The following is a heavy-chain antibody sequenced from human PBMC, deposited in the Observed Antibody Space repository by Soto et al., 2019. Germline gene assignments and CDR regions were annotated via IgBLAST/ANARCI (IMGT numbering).Heavy chain of an antibody. V-gene: IGHV3-33*01. CDR3: ARDRIVRASYYYYGMDV. J-gene: IGHJ6*02. CDR2: IWYDGSNK. CDR1: GFTFSDYG. Sequence: VQVVESGGGVVQPGRSLRLSCTASGFTFSDYGMHWVRQAPGKGLEWVALIWYDGSNKFYADSVKDRFTVSRDNSKNTLYLQMNSLRADDRAVYYCARDRIVRASYYYYGMDVWGQGTTVTVSS. D-gene: IGHD1-26*01.